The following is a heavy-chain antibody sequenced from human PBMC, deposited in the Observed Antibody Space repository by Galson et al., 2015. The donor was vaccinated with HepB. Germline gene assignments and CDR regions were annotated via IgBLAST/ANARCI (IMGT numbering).Heavy chain of an antibody. D-gene: IGHD3-3*01. CDR2: ISSSSSYI. V-gene: IGHV3-21*01. Sequence: SLRLSCAASGFTFSSYSMNWVRQAPGKGLEWVSSISSSSSYIYYADSVKGRLTISRDNAKNSLYLQMNSLRAEDTAVYYCARERSGYFYFDYWGQGTLVTVSS. CDR3: ARERSGYFYFDY. J-gene: IGHJ4*02. CDR1: GFTFSSYS.